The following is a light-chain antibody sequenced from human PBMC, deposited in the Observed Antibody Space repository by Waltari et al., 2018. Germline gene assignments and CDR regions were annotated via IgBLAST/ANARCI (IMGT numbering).Light chain of an antibody. CDR3: QQYYSTPR. J-gene: IGKJ3*01. CDR1: QSVLYSSNNKNY. Sequence: DIVMTQSPDSLAVSLGERATIHCKSSQSVLYSSNNKNYLAWYQQKPGQPTKLLIYWASTRESGVPDRFSGSGSGTDFTLTISSLQAEDVAVYYCQQYYSTPRFGPGTKVDIK. V-gene: IGKV4-1*01. CDR2: WAS.